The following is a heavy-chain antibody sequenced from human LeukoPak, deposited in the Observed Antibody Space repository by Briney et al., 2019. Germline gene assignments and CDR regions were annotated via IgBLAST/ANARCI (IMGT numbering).Heavy chain of an antibody. J-gene: IGHJ6*03. V-gene: IGHV3-74*01. CDR3: ARVVHDFWSGYYLYYYMDV. Sequence: PGGSLRLSCAASGFTFSSYWMHWVRQAPGMGLVWVSRINTDGSSTSYADSVKGRFTISRDNAKNTLYLQMNSLRAEDTAVYYCARVVHDFWSGYYLYYYMDVWGKGTTVTVSS. D-gene: IGHD3-3*01. CDR2: INTDGSST. CDR1: GFTFSSYW.